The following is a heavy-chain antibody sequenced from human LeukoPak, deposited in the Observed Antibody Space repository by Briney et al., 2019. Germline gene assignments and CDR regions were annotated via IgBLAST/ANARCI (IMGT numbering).Heavy chain of an antibody. V-gene: IGHV3-7*01. Sequence: GGSLTLSCAASAFSLRDYWMNWVRQAPGKGLDWVASIKQDGSEKYYVDCVKGRFTISRDTAKNYLYLQMNTLRAEDTAVYYCLRDRGYSTYDCWGQGTLVTVSS. CDR3: LRDRGYSTYDC. CDR1: AFSLRDYW. D-gene: IGHD5-12*01. J-gene: IGHJ4*02. CDR2: IKQDGSEK.